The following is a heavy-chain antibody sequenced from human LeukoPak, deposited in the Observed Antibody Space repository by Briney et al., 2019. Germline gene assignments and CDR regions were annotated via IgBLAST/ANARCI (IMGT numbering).Heavy chain of an antibody. Sequence: SQTLSLTCAISGDSVSSNSAAWNWIRQSPSRGLEWLGRTYYRSKWYNDYAVSVKSRITINPDTSKNQFSLQLNSVTPEDTAVYYCARGRDHIRVRGSPIDYWGQGTLVTVSS. CDR1: GDSVSSNSAA. D-gene: IGHD3-16*01. J-gene: IGHJ4*02. CDR2: TYYRSKWYN. CDR3: ARGRDHIRVRGSPIDY. V-gene: IGHV6-1*01.